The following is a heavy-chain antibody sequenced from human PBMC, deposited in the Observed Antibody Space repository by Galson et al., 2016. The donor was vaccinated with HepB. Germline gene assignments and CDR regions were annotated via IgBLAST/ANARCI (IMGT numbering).Heavy chain of an antibody. J-gene: IGHJ4*02. CDR2: IFSGGST. CDR3: ARASISHFDF. CDR1: DFTVNSHY. Sequence: SLRLSCAASDFTVNSHYLTWVRQAPGKGLEWVSIIFSGGSTFYADSVKGRFPISRDDSKNTLYLQMDSLRDEDTAVYFCARASISHFDFWGQGILVTVSS. V-gene: IGHV3-53*01.